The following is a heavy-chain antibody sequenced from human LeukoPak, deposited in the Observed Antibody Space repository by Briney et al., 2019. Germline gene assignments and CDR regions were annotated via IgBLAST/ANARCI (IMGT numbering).Heavy chain of an antibody. J-gene: IGHJ6*04. CDR2: ITSDSRYM. Sequence: GGSLRLSRAASGFTFSSYNMNWVRQAPGKGLEWVSSITSDSRYMYYADSVKGRFTISRDNAKNSLYLQMNSLRAEDTAVYYCAELGITMIGGVWGKGTTVTISS. D-gene: IGHD3-10*02. CDR1: GFTFSSYN. V-gene: IGHV3-21*01. CDR3: AELGITMIGGV.